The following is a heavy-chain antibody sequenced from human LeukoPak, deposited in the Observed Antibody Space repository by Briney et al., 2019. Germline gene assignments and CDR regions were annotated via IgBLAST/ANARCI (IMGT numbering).Heavy chain of an antibody. CDR3: ARDRGYSGYDLHFDGENWFDP. J-gene: IGHJ5*02. CDR2: INHSGST. CDR1: GGSFSGYY. D-gene: IGHD5-12*01. V-gene: IGHV4-34*01. Sequence: SETLSLTCAVYGGSFSGYYWSWIRQPPGKGLEWIGEINHSGSTSYNPSLKSRVTISVDTSKNQFSLKLSSVTAADTAVYYCARDRGYSGYDLHFDGENWFDPWGQGTLVTVSS.